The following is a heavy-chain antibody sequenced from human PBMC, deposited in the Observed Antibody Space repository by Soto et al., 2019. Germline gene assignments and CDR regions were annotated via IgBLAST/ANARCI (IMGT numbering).Heavy chain of an antibody. CDR3: GAYSSTWYDS. D-gene: IGHD6-13*01. Sequence: EVQVLESGGGLVQPGGSLRLSCTASGFTFNNYAMNWVRQAPGKGLEWVSTMGDNGVSTYYADSVKGRFSISRDNSKNKLYLQMNSLRADDTAVYYCGAYSSTWYDSWGQGTLVTVSS. J-gene: IGHJ5*01. V-gene: IGHV3-23*01. CDR1: GFTFNNYA. CDR2: MGDNGVST.